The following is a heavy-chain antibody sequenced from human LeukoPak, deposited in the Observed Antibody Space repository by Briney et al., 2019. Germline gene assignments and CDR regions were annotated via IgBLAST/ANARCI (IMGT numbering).Heavy chain of an antibody. V-gene: IGHV3-21*01. CDR3: ARAGRIVGATTRHLDY. J-gene: IGHJ4*02. D-gene: IGHD1-26*01. CDR1: GLTFSSNG. CDR2: ISSSSSYI. Sequence: GGSLRLSCVASGLTFSSNGMHWVRQAPGKGLEWVSSISSSSSYIYYADSVKGRFTISRDNAKNSLYLQMNSLRAEDTAVYYCARAGRIVGATTRHLDYWGQGTLVTVSS.